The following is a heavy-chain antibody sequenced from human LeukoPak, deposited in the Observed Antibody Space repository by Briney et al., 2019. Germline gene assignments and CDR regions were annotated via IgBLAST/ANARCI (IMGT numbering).Heavy chain of an antibody. CDR1: GFTFSSYS. CDR2: ISSSSSYI. J-gene: IGHJ4*02. D-gene: IGHD3-22*01. CDR3: ARSPYYYDSSGYYGYFDY. V-gene: IGHV3-21*01. Sequence: TGGSLRLSCAASGFTFSSYSMNWVRQAPGKGLEWVSSISSSSSYINYADSVKGRFTISRDNAKNSLYLQMNSLRAEDTAVYYCARSPYYYDSSGYYGYFDYWGQGTLVTVSS.